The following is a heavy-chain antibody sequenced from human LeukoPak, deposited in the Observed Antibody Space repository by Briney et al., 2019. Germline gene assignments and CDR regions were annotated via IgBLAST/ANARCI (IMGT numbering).Heavy chain of an antibody. CDR3: AREVISTPSYFDY. J-gene: IGHJ4*02. CDR1: GFTVSSSF. V-gene: IGHV3-53*01. Sequence: GGSLRLSCAASGFTVSSSFIFWVRRAPGKGLEWVSFIHRDDKTYYADSVKGRFTMSRDSSKNTLYLQMNSLGADDTAVYYCAREVISTPSYFDYWGQGILVTVSS. D-gene: IGHD2-2*01. CDR2: IHRDDKT.